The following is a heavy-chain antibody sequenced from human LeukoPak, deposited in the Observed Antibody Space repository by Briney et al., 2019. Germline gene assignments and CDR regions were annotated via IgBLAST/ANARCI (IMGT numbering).Heavy chain of an antibody. V-gene: IGHV1-18*01. CDR1: AYTFTSYG. CDR2: ISAYNGHT. CDR3: ARGGRWELPRPYAFDI. J-gene: IGHJ3*02. D-gene: IGHD1-26*01. Sequence: EASVKVSCKASAYTFTSYGIGWVRQAPGQGLEWMGWISAYNGHTNYAQKLQGRVTMTTDTSTGTAYMELRSLRSDDTAVYYCARGGRWELPRPYAFDIWGQGTTVTVSS.